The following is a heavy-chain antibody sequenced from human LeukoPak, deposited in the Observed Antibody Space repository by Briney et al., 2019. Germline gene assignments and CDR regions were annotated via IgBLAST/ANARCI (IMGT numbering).Heavy chain of an antibody. J-gene: IGHJ4*02. CDR2: ISSDSNTI. CDR1: GFTFSTYS. D-gene: IGHD2-15*01. V-gene: IGHV3-48*04. CDR3: AREGRLRPSHIDY. Sequence: GGSLRLSCVASGFTFSTYSINWVRQAPGQGLDWVSYISSDSNTIYYADSVKGRFTISRDNAQNLLYLQMNSLRAEDTAVYYCAREGRLRPSHIDYWGQGTLVTVSS.